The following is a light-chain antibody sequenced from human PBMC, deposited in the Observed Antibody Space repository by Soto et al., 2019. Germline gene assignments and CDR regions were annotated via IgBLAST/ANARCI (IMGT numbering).Light chain of an antibody. J-gene: IGKJ4*01. Sequence: IQMTQSPSSLSASVGEGVTITCRASQDISNYLAWYQQKPGRLPKLLIFGASTLQSGVSSRFSGSGSGTDFTLTINSLQPEDVATYYCQKYDSVPLTFGGGTKVDIK. V-gene: IGKV1-27*01. CDR3: QKYDSVPLT. CDR2: GAS. CDR1: QDISNY.